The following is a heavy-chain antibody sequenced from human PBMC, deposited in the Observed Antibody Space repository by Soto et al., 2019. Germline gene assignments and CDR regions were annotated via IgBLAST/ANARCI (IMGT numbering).Heavy chain of an antibody. D-gene: IGHD4-17*01. CDR3: ARQSLYGDYEYFQH. CDR2: IYYSGST. V-gene: IGHV4-39*01. J-gene: IGHJ1*01. Sequence: PSETLSLTCTVSGGSLSSSSYYWGWIRQPPGKGLEWIGSIYYSGSTYYNPSLKSRVTISVDTSKNQFSLKLSSVTAADTAVYYCARQSLYGDYEYFQHWGQGTLVTVSS. CDR1: GGSLSSSSYY.